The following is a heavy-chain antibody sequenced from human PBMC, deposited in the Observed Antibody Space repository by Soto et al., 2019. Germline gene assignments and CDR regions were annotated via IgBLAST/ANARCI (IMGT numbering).Heavy chain of an antibody. CDR3: ARVLSKLAYYFDY. V-gene: IGHV3-30-3*01. D-gene: IGHD3-16*02. J-gene: IGHJ4*02. CDR1: GFTFSSYA. Sequence: PGGSLRLSCSASGFTFSSYAMHWVRQAPGKGLEWVAVISYDGSNKYYADSVKGRFTISRDNSKNTLYLQMNSLRAEDTAVYYCARVLSKLAYYFDYWGQGTLVTVS. CDR2: ISYDGSNK.